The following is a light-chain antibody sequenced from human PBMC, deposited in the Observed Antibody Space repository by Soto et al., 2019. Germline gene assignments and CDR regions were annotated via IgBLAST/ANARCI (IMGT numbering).Light chain of an antibody. J-gene: IGKJ5*01. CDR2: DAS. V-gene: IGKV3-11*01. CDR1: QSVSSY. Sequence: EIVLPQSPATLSLSPGERATLSCRASQSVSSYLAWYQQKPGQAPRLLIYDASNRATGIPARFSGSGSGTDFTLTIISLEPEDFAVYYCQHRSNWPPEEITFGQGTRLEMK. CDR3: QHRSNWPPEEIT.